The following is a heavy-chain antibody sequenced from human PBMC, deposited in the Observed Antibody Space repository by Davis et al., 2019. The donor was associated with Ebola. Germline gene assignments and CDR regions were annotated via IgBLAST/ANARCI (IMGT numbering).Heavy chain of an antibody. D-gene: IGHD2-15*01. V-gene: IGHV4-4*02. CDR3: ARGGCSGGSCSIYYYYGMDV. CDR1: GGSISSSNW. J-gene: IGHJ6*02. CDR2: IYHSGST. Sequence: SETLSLTCAVSGGSISSSNWWSWVRQPPGKGLEWIGEIYHSGSTNYNPSLKSRVTISVDKSKNQFSLKLSSVTAADTAVYYCARGGCSGGSCSIYYYYGMDVWGQGTTVTVSS.